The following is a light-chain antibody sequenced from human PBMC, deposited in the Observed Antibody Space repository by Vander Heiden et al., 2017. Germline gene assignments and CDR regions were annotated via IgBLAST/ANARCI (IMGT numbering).Light chain of an antibody. J-gene: IGKJ1*01. V-gene: IGKV3-15*01. Sequence: EIVMTQSPATLSVSPGERATLSCRASQSVSSNLAWYQQKPGQAPRLLIYGASTRATGIPARFSGSGSGTEFTLTISSLQSEDFAVYYCQQYNNWPPVGGTFGQGTKVEIK. CDR2: GAS. CDR3: QQYNNWPPVGGT. CDR1: QSVSSN.